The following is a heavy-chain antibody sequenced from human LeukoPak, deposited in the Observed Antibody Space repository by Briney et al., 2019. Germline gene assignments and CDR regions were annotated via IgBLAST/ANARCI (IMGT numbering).Heavy chain of an antibody. D-gene: IGHD6-19*01. CDR3: ARDETYSSDWQSNHYYYYMDV. J-gene: IGHJ6*03. Sequence: PSETLSLTCTVSVYSISSGYFWGWIRQPPGKGREWMGSIYHSGSTYYNPSLKSRVTISVDTSKNQFSLKVNSVTAADTAVYYCARDETYSSDWQSNHYYYYMDVWGKGTTVTVSS. CDR2: IYHSGST. V-gene: IGHV4-38-2*02. CDR1: VYSISSGYF.